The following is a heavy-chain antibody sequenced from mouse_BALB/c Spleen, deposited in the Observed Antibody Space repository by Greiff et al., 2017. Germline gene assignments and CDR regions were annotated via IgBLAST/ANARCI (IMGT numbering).Heavy chain of an antibody. CDR2: ISSGGST. J-gene: IGHJ4*01. CDR3: ARTYRYDVYYYAMDY. V-gene: IGHV5-6-5*01. Sequence: EVQLVESGGGLVKPGGSLKLSCAASGFTFSSYAMSWVRQTPEKRLEWVASISSGGSTYYPDSVKGRFTISRDNARNILYLQMSSLRSEDTAMYYCARTYRYDVYYYAMDYWGQGTSVTVSS. D-gene: IGHD2-14*01. CDR1: GFTFSSYA.